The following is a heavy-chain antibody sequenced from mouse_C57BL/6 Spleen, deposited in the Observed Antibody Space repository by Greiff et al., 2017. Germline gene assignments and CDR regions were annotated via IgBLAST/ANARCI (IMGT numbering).Heavy chain of an antibody. CDR3: ARGGGYDYDWYFDV. D-gene: IGHD2-4*01. CDR1: GFTFSDYY. Sequence: EVKLMESEGGLVQPGSSMKLSCTASGFTFSDYYMAWVRQVPEKRLEWVANINYDGSSTYYLDSLKSRFIISRDNAKNILYLQMSSLKSEDTATYYCARGGGYDYDWYFDVWGTGTTVTVSS. J-gene: IGHJ1*03. CDR2: INYDGSST. V-gene: IGHV5-16*01.